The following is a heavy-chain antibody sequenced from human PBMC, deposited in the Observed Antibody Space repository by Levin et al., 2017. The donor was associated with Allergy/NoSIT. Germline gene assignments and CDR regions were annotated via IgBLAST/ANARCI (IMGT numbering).Heavy chain of an antibody. CDR2: IASDGRYK. J-gene: IGHJ3*02. Sequence: GGSLRLSCAASGFTFNSFPMHWVRQAPGKGLEWVAVIASDGRYKDYAESVKGRFTISRDTSKTMLYVHMDSLRYEDTAVYYCARPVESSRWGGDAFDIWGQGTVVTVSS. CDR3: ARPVESSRWGGDAFDI. V-gene: IGHV3-30*04. CDR1: GFTFNSFP. D-gene: IGHD3-16*01.